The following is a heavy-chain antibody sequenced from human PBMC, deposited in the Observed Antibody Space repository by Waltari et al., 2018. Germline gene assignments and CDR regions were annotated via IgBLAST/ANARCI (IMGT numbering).Heavy chain of an antibody. Sequence: EVQLVQSGAEVKKPGATVKISCKASGYTFTDYYMHWVQQAPGKGLEWMGRVVPEDGETIYAEKFQGRVTLTADTATDTAYMELSSLRSEDTAVVYCATAFCYYDSSQHSWGQGTMVTVSS. CDR3: ATAFCYYDSSQHS. CDR2: VVPEDGET. V-gene: IGHV1-69-2*01. J-gene: IGHJ3*01. D-gene: IGHD3-22*01. CDR1: GYTFTDYY.